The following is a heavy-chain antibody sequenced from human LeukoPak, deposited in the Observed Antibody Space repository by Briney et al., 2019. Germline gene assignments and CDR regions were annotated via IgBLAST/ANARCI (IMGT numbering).Heavy chain of an antibody. CDR3: ARDDHSSGWYGDFDY. Sequence: GGSLRLSCAASGFTFSDYYMSWIRQAPGKGLEWVSYISSSGSTIYYADSVKGRFTISRDNAKSSLYLQMNSLRAEDTAVYYCARDDHSSGWYGDFDYWGQGTLVTVSS. J-gene: IGHJ4*02. CDR1: GFTFSDYY. D-gene: IGHD6-19*01. V-gene: IGHV3-11*01. CDR2: ISSSGSTI.